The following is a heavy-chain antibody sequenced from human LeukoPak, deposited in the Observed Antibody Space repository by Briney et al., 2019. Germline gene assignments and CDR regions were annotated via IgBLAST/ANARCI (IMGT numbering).Heavy chain of an antibody. CDR2: ISYDGSKK. CDR3: ATLSGYLHH. V-gene: IGHV3-30*03. J-gene: IGHJ4*02. CDR1: GFTFSRYG. D-gene: IGHD1-26*01. Sequence: GGSLRLSCAASGFTFSRYGMHWVRQAPGKGLEWVAVISYDGSKKYFADYVKGRFTISRDNSKNTLYLQMNSLRAEDTAIYYCATLSGYLHHWGQGTLVTVSS.